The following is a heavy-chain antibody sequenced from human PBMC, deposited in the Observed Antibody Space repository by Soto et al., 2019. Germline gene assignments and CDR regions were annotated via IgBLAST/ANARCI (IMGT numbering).Heavy chain of an antibody. J-gene: IGHJ5*02. CDR2: IIPIFGTA. V-gene: IGHV1-69*06. Sequence: AASVKVSCKASGGTFSSYAISWVRQAPGQGLEWMGGIIPIFGTANYAQKFQGRVTITADKSTSTAYMELSSLRSEDTAVYYCARGEIAARPRWFDPWGQGTLVTVSS. CDR3: ARGEIAARPRWFDP. D-gene: IGHD6-6*01. CDR1: GGTFSSYA.